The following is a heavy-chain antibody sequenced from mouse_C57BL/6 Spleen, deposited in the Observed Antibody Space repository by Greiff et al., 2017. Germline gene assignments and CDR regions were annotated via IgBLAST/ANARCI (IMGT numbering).Heavy chain of an antibody. CDR3: ARLYYYGSSRYAMDY. Sequence: VESGGGLVKPGGSLKLSCAASGFTFSDYGMHWVRQAPEKGLEWVAYISSGSSTIYYADTVKGRFTISRDNAKNTLFLQMTSLRSEDTAMYYCARLYYYGSSRYAMDYWGQGTSVTVSS. V-gene: IGHV5-17*01. J-gene: IGHJ4*01. CDR2: ISSGSSTI. CDR1: GFTFSDYG. D-gene: IGHD1-1*01.